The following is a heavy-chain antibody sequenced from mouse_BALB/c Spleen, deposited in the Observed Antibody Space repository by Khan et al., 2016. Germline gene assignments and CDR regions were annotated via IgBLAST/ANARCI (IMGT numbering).Heavy chain of an antibody. CDR1: GFSLSRYS. V-gene: IGHV2-6-4*01. J-gene: IGHJ2*01. CDR2: IRGGGST. Sequence: QVQLKESGPGLVAPSQSLSITCTVSGFSLSRYSVHWVRQPPGKGLEWLGKIRGGGSTDYNSTLKSRLNINKDNSNTQVFLKMNSLQTDDTARDYCARNWRDYYDYWGQGTTLTVSS. D-gene: IGHD1-1*01. CDR3: ARNWRDYYDY.